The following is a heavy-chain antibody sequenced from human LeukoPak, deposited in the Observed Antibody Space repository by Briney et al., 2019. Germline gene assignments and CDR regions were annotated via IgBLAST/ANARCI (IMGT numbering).Heavy chain of an antibody. J-gene: IGHJ6*03. D-gene: IGHD3-22*01. CDR3: AREIMASSGYHPTLDYYCMDV. V-gene: IGHV4-4*07. CDR2: IYTSGST. Sequence: PSETLSLTCTVSGGSISSYYWSWIRQPAGKGLEWIGRIYTSGSTNYNPSLKSRVTMSVDTSKNQFSLKLSSVTAADTAVYYCAREIMASSGYHPTLDYYCMDVWGKGTTVTVSS. CDR1: GGSISSYY.